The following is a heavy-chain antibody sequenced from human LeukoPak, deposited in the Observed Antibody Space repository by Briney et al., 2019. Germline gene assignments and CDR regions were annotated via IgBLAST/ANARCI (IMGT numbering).Heavy chain of an antibody. J-gene: IGHJ5*02. CDR3: ARDGGRAYYYDSSGYVNWFDP. Sequence: ASVKVSCKASGGTFSSYAISWVRQAPGQGLEWMGGIIPIFGTANYAQKFQGRVTITADESTSTAYMELSSLRSEDTAVYYCARDGGRAYYYDSSGYVNWFDPWGQGTLVTVSS. CDR2: IIPIFGTA. D-gene: IGHD3-22*01. V-gene: IGHV1-69*13. CDR1: GGTFSSYA.